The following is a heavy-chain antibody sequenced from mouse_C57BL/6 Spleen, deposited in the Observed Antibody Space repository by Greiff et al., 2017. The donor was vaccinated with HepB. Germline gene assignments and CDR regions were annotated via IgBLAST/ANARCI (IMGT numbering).Heavy chain of an antibody. D-gene: IGHD4-1*01. V-gene: IGHV1-22*01. Sequence: EVKLQQSGPELVKPGASVKMSCKASGYTFTDYNMHWVKQSHGKSLEWIGYINPNNGGTSYNQKFKGKATLTVNKSSSTAYMELRSLTSEDSAVYCGARNWDAWFAYWGQGALVTVSA. CDR3: ARNWDAWFAY. CDR2: INPNNGGT. CDR1: GYTFTDYN. J-gene: IGHJ3*01.